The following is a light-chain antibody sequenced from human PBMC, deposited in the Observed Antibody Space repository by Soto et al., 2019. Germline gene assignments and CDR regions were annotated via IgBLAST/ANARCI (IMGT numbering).Light chain of an antibody. J-gene: IGKJ1*01. CDR1: QSVSSD. Sequence: EIGMTQSPATLSVSPGERATLSCRASQSVSSDLAWYQQKPGQAPRLLIYGASTRATGVPATFSGSGSETEFTLTIGRLQSEDFAIYYCHQYNRWPRTFGQGTKVDIK. V-gene: IGKV3-15*01. CDR2: GAS. CDR3: HQYNRWPRT.